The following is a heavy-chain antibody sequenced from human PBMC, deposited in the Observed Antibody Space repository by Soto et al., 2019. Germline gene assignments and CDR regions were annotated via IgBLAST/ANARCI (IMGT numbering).Heavy chain of an antibody. CDR2: ISGSGGHI. J-gene: IGHJ5*02. Sequence: GGSLRLSCAASGFTFANYAMSWVRQTPGKGLEWVSSISGSGGHIYYTGSVRGRFTISRDNSKNTLYLQMNNLRAEDTALYYCAKGDNFDCWGTFNCFDPWGQGA. CDR3: AKGDNFDCWGTFNCFDP. CDR1: GFTFANYA. D-gene: IGHD3-3*01. V-gene: IGHV3-23*01.